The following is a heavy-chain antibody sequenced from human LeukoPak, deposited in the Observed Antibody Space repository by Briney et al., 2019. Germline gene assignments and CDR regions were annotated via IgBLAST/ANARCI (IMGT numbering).Heavy chain of an antibody. CDR1: GGSVSSTNW. V-gene: IGHV4-4*02. Sequence: SETLSLTCGVSGGSVSSTNWWPWIRQPPGKGLEWIGEVHLDGRTNFNPSLKSRLTMSVDLSENHVSLKLTSVTAADTAVYYCAREGGFYRPLDYSGQGTLVTVS. CDR3: AREGGFYRPLDY. D-gene: IGHD6-25*01. J-gene: IGHJ4*02. CDR2: VHLDGRT.